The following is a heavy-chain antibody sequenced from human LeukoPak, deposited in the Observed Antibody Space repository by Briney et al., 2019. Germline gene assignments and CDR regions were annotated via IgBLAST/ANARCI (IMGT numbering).Heavy chain of an antibody. V-gene: IGHV1-2*02. J-gene: IGHJ3*02. Sequence: ASVKVSCKASGYTFTGYYMHWVRQAPGQGLEWMGWINPNSGGTNYAQKFQGRVTMTRDTSISTAYMELSRLRSDDTAVYYCARVIGLYSSSSRGAFDIWGQGTMVTVSS. CDR1: GYTFTGYY. D-gene: IGHD6-13*01. CDR2: INPNSGGT. CDR3: ARVIGLYSSSSRGAFDI.